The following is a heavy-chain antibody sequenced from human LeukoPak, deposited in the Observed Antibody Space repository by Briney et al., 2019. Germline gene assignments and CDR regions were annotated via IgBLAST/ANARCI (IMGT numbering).Heavy chain of an antibody. V-gene: IGHV5-51*01. CDR2: IYPGDSDT. CDR3: AGGPDVAY. CDR1: GYRFTTYW. J-gene: IGHJ4*02. Sequence: GESLKISCMSSGYRFTTYWIGWLRQMPGKGLEWMGIIYPGDSDTRYSPSFQGQVTISADKSISTAYLQWTSLKASDTAMYYCAGGPDVAYWGQGTLVTVSS.